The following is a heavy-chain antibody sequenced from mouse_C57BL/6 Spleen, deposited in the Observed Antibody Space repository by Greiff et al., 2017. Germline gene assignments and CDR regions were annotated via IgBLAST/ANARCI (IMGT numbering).Heavy chain of an antibody. J-gene: IGHJ2*01. CDR3: ARGGTTVVADFDY. Sequence: EVKLVESGGGLVKPGGSLKLSCAASGFTFSSYAMSWVRQTPEKRLEWVATISDGGSYTYYPDNVKGRFTISRDNAKNNLYLQMSHLKSEDTAMYYCARGGTTVVADFDYWGQGTTLTVSS. V-gene: IGHV5-4*03. CDR2: ISDGGSYT. CDR1: GFTFSSYA. D-gene: IGHD1-1*01.